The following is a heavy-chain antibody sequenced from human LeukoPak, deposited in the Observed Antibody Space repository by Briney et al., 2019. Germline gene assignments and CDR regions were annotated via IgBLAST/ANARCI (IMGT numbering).Heavy chain of an antibody. CDR1: GFTFSAYG. D-gene: IGHD4-11*01. CDR3: AKGYSNYFDY. CDR2: IWYDGSKK. Sequence: GGSLRLSCAASGFTFSAYGMHWVRQAPGKGLEWVAVIWYDGSKKYYADSVKGRFTISRDNSKNTLYLQMNSLRAEDTAVYYCAKGYSNYFDYWGQGTLVTVSS. V-gene: IGHV3-33*06. J-gene: IGHJ4*02.